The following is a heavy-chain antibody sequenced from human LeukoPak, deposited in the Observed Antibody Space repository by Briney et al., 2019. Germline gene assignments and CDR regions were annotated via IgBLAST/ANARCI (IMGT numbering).Heavy chain of an antibody. CDR1: GGTFSSYA. J-gene: IGHJ3*02. V-gene: IGHV1-69*05. CDR2: IIPIFGTA. Sequence: SVKVSCKAFGGTFSSYAISWVRQAPGQGLEWMGGIIPIFGTANYAQKFQGRVTITTDESTSTAYMELSSLRSEDTAVYYCARAGYYYDSSGYYLLDAFDIWGQGTMVTVSS. CDR3: ARAGYYYDSSGYYLLDAFDI. D-gene: IGHD3-22*01.